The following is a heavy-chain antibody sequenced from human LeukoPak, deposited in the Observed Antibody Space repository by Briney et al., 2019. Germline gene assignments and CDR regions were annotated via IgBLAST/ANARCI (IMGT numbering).Heavy chain of an antibody. CDR2: TYYRSNWYN. CDR3: ARLGSFEDY. D-gene: IGHD1-26*01. J-gene: IGHJ4*02. Sequence: SQTLSLTRALSGERVSSKSATWNWIRQSPSRGLEWLGRTYYRSNWYNDYALSVNSRITITPDTSKNPFSLQLNSVTPEDTAVYYCARLGSFEDYWGQGTLVTVSS. CDR1: GERVSSKSAT. V-gene: IGHV6-1*01.